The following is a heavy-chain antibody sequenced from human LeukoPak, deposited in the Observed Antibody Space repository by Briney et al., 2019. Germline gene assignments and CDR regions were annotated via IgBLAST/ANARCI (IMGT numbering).Heavy chain of an antibody. Sequence: SETLSLTCIVSGGSTSSYYWSWIRQHPGKGLEWIGYIHYSGSTNYNPSLKSRVTISLDTSKNQFSLKLSSVTAADTAVYYCARLFWSDSHSFDYWGQGTLVTVSS. CDR2: IHYSGST. CDR3: ARLFWSDSHSFDY. J-gene: IGHJ4*02. D-gene: IGHD3-3*01. CDR1: GGSTSSYY. V-gene: IGHV4-59*01.